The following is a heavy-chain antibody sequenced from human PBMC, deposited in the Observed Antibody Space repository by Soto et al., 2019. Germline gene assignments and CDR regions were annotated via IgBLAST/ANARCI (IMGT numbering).Heavy chain of an antibody. CDR3: ARGLAGTDDY. J-gene: IGHJ4*02. CDR1: GGSFSGYY. Sequence: PSETLSLTCAVYGGSFSGYYWSWIRQPPGKGLEWIGEINHSGSTNYNPSLKRRVTISVDTSKNQFSLKLSSVTAADTAVYYCARGLAGTDDYWGQGTLVTVYS. V-gene: IGHV4-34*01. CDR2: INHSGST. D-gene: IGHD6-13*01.